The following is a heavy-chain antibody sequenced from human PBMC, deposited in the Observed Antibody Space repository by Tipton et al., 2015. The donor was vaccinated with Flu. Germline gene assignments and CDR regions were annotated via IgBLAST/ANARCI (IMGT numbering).Heavy chain of an antibody. D-gene: IGHD3-10*01. J-gene: IGHJ4*02. V-gene: IGHV4-61*02. CDR1: GDSITTDSSY. CDR2: IYTTGST. CDR3: ARSPSYSGSGVYPYYFDD. Sequence: TLSLTCSVSGDSITTDSSYWTWVRQYPGRGLEWIGRIYTTGSTNYNPSLRSRVTISGDTSKNHFSVQLSSVTAADTAVYYCARSPSYSGSGVYPYYFDDWGQGTLVTVSS.